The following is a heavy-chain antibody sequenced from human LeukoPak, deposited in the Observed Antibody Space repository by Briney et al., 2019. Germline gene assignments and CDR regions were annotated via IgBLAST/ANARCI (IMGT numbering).Heavy chain of an antibody. J-gene: IGHJ3*02. Sequence: PGGSLRLSCAASGFTFSSYAMHWVRQAPGKGLEWVSSISSSSTYIHYADSVKGRFTISRDNAQNSLYLQMNSLRAEDTAVYYCLGAFDIWGQGTMVTVSS. CDR3: LGAFDI. V-gene: IGHV3-21*01. CDR1: GFTFSSYA. CDR2: ISSSSTYI.